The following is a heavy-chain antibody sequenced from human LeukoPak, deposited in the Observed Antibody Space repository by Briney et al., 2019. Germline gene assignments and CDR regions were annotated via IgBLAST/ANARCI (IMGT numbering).Heavy chain of an antibody. D-gene: IGHD3-22*01. V-gene: IGHV4-39*01. J-gene: IGHJ4*02. CDR1: GGSISSSSYY. Sequence: SETLSLTCTVSGGSISSSSYYWGWIRQPPGKGLEWIGSIYYSGSTYYNPSLKSRVTISVDTSKNQFSLKLSSVTAADTAVYYCESRDFDSSGYYGYWGRETLVTVSS. CDR3: ESRDFDSSGYYGY. CDR2: IYYSGST.